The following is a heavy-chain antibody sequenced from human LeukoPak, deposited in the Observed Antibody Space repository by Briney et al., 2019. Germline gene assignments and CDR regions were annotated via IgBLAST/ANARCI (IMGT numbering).Heavy chain of an antibody. CDR3: AGIVGATPFDY. J-gene: IGHJ4*02. CDR1: GGAISSYY. D-gene: IGHD1-26*01. CDR2: VHYTGST. V-gene: IGHV4-59*08. Sequence: SETLSLTCTVSGGAISSYYWSWIRQPPGKGLEWIGYVHYTGSTNDNPSLKSRAAISLDTSKNQISLKLSSVTAADTAVYYCAGIVGATPFDYWGQGTLVTVSS.